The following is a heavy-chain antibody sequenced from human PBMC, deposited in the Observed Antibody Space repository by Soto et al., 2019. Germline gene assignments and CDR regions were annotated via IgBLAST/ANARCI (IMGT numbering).Heavy chain of an antibody. V-gene: IGHV4-28*01. D-gene: IGHD3-10*01. J-gene: IGHJ3*02. CDR1: GYSISSSNW. CDR2: IYYSGST. CDR3: TSKFGQLLADAFDI. Sequence: SETLSLTCAVSGYSISSSNWWGWIRQPPGKGLEWIGDIYYSGSTIYNPSLQSRVTISVDKSKNEFSLKMSSVTAADTAVYYCTSKFGQLLADAFDIWGQGTMVTVSS.